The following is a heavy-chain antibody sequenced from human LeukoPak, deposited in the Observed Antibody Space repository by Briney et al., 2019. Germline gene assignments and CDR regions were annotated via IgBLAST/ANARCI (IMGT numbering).Heavy chain of an antibody. V-gene: IGHV4-39*01. CDR1: GGSISSSSYY. D-gene: IGHD2-2*01. CDR2: IYYSGST. Sequence: PSETLSLTCTVSGGSISSSSYYWGWIRQPPGKGRVWVGSIYYSGSTYYYPSLKSRVTISVDTSKNQFSLKLSSVTAADTAVYYCARHPGYCSSTSCYQAYYYDSSGYYYFDYWGQGTLVTVSS. CDR3: ARHPGYCSSTSCYQAYYYDSSGYYYFDY. J-gene: IGHJ4*02.